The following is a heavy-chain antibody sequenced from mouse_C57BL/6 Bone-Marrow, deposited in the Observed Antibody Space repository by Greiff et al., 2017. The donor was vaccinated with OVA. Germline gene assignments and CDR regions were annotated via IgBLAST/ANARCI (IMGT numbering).Heavy chain of an antibody. CDR1: GYTFTDYY. CDR2: INPNNGGT. CDR3: ARGGVITTVDYFDY. J-gene: IGHJ2*01. D-gene: IGHD1-1*01. V-gene: IGHV1-26*01. Sequence: VQLQQSGPELVKPGASVKISCKASGYTFTDYYMNWVKQSHGKSLEWIGDINPNNGGTSYNQKFKGKATLTVDKSSSTAYMELRSLTSEDSAVYYCARGGVITTVDYFDYWGQGTTLTVSS.